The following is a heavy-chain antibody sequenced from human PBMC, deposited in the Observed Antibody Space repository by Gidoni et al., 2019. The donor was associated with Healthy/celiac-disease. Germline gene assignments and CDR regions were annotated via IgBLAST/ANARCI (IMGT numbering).Heavy chain of an antibody. CDR3: ARGDDYYDSSGYYSLAYYYYYGMDV. CDR2: INHSGST. V-gene: IGHV4-34*01. CDR1: GGSFSGYY. D-gene: IGHD3-22*01. Sequence: QVQLQQWGAGLLKPSETLSLTCAVYGGSFSGYYWSWIRQPPGKGLEWIGEINHSGSTNYNPSLKSRLTISVDTSKNQFSLKLSSVTAADTAVYYCARGDDYYDSSGYYSLAYYYYYGMDVWGQGTTVTVSS. J-gene: IGHJ6*02.